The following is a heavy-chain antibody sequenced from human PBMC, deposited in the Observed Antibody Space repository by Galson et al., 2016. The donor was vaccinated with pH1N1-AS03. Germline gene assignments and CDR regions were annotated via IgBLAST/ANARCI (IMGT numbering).Heavy chain of an antibody. CDR1: GFTFSSYR. CDR2: IGKGSGII. J-gene: IGHJ6*02. Sequence: SLRLSCAASGFTFSSYRMNWVRHAPGKGLEWVSYIGKGSGIIYYADSVRGRFTISRDDVNNLLYLQMHSLRDEDTAVYYCAREYNGHDPRYLYGMDVWGQGTTVIVSS. CDR3: AREYNGHDPRYLYGMDV. V-gene: IGHV3-48*02. D-gene: IGHD5-12*01.